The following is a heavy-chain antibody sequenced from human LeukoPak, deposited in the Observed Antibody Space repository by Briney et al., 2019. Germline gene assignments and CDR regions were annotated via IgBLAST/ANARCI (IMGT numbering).Heavy chain of an antibody. J-gene: IGHJ3*02. V-gene: IGHV1-2*02. CDR2: INPNSGGT. CDR3: ARGDSSGYYYAFDI. D-gene: IGHD3-22*01. Sequence: ASVKVSCKASGYTLIGYYMHWVGQAPGQGLEWMGWINPNSGGTNYAQNFQGRVTMTRDTSISTAYMELSRLRSDDTAVYYCARGDSSGYYYAFDIWGQGTMVTVSS. CDR1: GYTLIGYY.